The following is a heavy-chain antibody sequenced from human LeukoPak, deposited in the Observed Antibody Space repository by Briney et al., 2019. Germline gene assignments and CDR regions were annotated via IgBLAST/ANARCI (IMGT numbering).Heavy chain of an antibody. V-gene: IGHV4-59*08. D-gene: IGHD3-22*01. CDR2: FFYSGNT. J-gene: IGHJ4*02. Sequence: SETLSLTCTISGGSLSGYYWTWIRQPPGKGLECIGYFFYSGNTNYNPSLKSRVTISVDASKNQFSLKLGSVTAAGTAVYYCARRNYTSGPIDFWGQGTLVTVSS. CDR3: ARRNYTSGPIDF. CDR1: GGSLSGYY.